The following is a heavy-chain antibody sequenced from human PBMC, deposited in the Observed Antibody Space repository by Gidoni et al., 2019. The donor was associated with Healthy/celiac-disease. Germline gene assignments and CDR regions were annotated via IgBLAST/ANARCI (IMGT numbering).Heavy chain of an antibody. CDR2: IYSGGST. CDR1: GFTVSSNY. Sequence: EVQLVESGGGLIQPGGSLRLSCAASGFTVSSNYMSWVRQAPGKGLEGVSVIYSGGSTYYADSVKGRFTISRDNSKNTLYLQMNSLRAEDTAVYYCARYYYDSSGYYHDAFDIWGQGTMVTVSS. CDR3: ARYYYDSSGYYHDAFDI. J-gene: IGHJ3*02. V-gene: IGHV3-53*01. D-gene: IGHD3-22*01.